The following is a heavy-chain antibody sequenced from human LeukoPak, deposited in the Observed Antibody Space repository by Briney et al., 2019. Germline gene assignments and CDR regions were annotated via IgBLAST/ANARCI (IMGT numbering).Heavy chain of an antibody. CDR2: IYYSGST. J-gene: IGHJ5*02. Sequence: SETLSLTCTASVGSISSSSYYWGWIRQPPGKGLEWIGRIYYSGSTYYNPSLKSRVTISVDTSKNQFSLKLSSVTDADTAVYYCAGHAGYWSGDSCDNSFAPAGQGTLVTVSS. CDR3: AGHAGYWSGDSCDNSFAP. D-gene: IGHD2-15*01. CDR1: VGSISSSSYY. V-gene: IGHV4-39*01.